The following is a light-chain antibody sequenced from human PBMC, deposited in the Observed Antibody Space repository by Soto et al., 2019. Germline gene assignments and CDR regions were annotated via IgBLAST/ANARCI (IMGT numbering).Light chain of an antibody. CDR3: QQYGRSPRT. V-gene: IGKV3-20*01. CDR2: GAS. CDR1: QSVSSSY. J-gene: IGKJ1*01. Sequence: EIVLTQSPGTLSLSPGERATLSCRASQSVSSSYLAWYQQKPGQAPRLLIYGASSRATGIPDRFSGSGSGTDFTLTISRLEPEYFAVYYWQQYGRSPRTFGQGTKVEIK.